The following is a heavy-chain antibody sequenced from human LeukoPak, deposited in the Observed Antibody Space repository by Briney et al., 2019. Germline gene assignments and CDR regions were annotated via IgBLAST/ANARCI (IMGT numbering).Heavy chain of an antibody. CDR3: AREVNWGESYYYMDV. V-gene: IGHV1-8*03. Sequence: ASVKVSCKASGYTFTSYDINWVRQAPGQGLEWMGWMNPNSLNTGYAQRFQGRITLTRNTSIGTAYMELRSLRSDDTAVYYCAREVNWGESYYYMDVWGKGTTVTISS. CDR1: GYTFTSYD. J-gene: IGHJ6*03. D-gene: IGHD7-27*01. CDR2: MNPNSLNT.